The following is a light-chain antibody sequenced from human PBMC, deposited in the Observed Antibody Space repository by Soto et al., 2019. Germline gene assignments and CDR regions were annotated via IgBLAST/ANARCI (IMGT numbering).Light chain of an antibody. J-gene: IGKJ1*01. Sequence: DIQMTQSPSTLSASVGDSVTITCRASQSISSWLAWYQQRPGKAPKVLIYDASRLQSGVPSRFSGSGSGTEFTLTISSLQPDDFAPYYCQQYNIYPWTFGQGTEVEIK. CDR3: QQYNIYPWT. CDR1: QSISSW. CDR2: DAS. V-gene: IGKV1-5*01.